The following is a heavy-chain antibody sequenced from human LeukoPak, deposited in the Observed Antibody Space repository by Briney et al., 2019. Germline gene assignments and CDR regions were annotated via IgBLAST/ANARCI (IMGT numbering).Heavy chain of an antibody. CDR1: GGSFSGYY. D-gene: IGHD3-3*01. CDR3: ARLTIFGAFDI. J-gene: IGHJ3*02. V-gene: IGHV4-34*01. Sequence: SETLSLTCAVYGGSFSGYYWSWIRQPPGKGLEWIGEINHSGSTNYNPSLKSRVTISVDTSKNQFSLKLSSVTAADTAVYYCARLTIFGAFDIWGQGTMVTVSS. CDR2: INHSGST.